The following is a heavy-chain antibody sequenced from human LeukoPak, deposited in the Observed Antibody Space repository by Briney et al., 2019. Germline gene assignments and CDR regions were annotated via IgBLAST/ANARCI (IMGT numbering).Heavy chain of an antibody. Sequence: GGSLRLSCAASGCTFSSYSMNWVRQAPGKGLEWVSSISSSSSYIYYADSVKGRFTISRDNAKNSLYLQMNSLRAEDTAVYYCARERGKYSSGTDAFDIWGQGTMVTVSS. CDR2: ISSSSSYI. D-gene: IGHD6-19*01. CDR1: GCTFSSYS. CDR3: ARERGKYSSGTDAFDI. J-gene: IGHJ3*02. V-gene: IGHV3-21*01.